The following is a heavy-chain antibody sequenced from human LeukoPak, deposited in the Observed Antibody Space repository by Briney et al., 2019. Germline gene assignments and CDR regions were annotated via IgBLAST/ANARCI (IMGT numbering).Heavy chain of an antibody. CDR3: AKGRDRYAILDY. Sequence: PGGSLSLSCAASGFTFSNYGMKWVRQAPGRGVEWVSAISGSGGSTYYAHSVKGRFTISRDNYKSTLYLQMSTLRAEDTAVYYCAKGRDRYAILDYWGQGTLVTVSS. D-gene: IGHD2-8*01. J-gene: IGHJ4*02. CDR2: ISGSGGST. V-gene: IGHV3-23*01. CDR1: GFTFSNYG.